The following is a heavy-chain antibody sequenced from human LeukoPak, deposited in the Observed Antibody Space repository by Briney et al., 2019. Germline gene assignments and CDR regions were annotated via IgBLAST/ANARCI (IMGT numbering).Heavy chain of an antibody. CDR3: ARDNQGSRGVPGDAFDI. D-gene: IGHD6-13*01. CDR2: IYYSRST. V-gene: IGHV4-61*08. J-gene: IGHJ3*02. Sequence: SETLSLTCAVSGGSISSGGYSWSWIRQPPGKGLEWIGYIYYSRSTYYNPSLRSRVTISVDTSKKQFSLKLSSVTAADTAVYYCARDNQGSRGVPGDAFDIWGQGTMVTVSS. CDR1: GGSISSGGYS.